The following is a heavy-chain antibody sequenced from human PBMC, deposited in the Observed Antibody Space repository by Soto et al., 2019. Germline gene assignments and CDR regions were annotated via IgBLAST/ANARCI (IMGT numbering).Heavy chain of an antibody. D-gene: IGHD5-18*01. CDR2: IYPGDSDT. J-gene: IGHJ3*02. Sequence: PGESLKISCKGSGYSFTSYWIGWVRQMPGKGLEWMGLIYPGDSDTRYSPSFQGQVTISADKPISTAYLQWSSLKASDTAMYYCAFWLVDTQPDAFDIWSQGTMVTLSS. CDR1: GYSFTSYW. CDR3: AFWLVDTQPDAFDI. V-gene: IGHV5-51*01.